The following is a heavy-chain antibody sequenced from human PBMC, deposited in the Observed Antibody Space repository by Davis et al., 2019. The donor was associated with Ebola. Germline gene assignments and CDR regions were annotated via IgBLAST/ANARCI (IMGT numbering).Heavy chain of an antibody. V-gene: IGHV3-23*01. CDR1: GFTYSIYG. Sequence: GGSLRLSCAASGFTYSIYGMSWVRQAPGKGLEWVSAISGSGDSTYYADSVKGRFTISRDNSRNTVYLQMNSLRADDTAVYYCVRDVTIWGQGTMVTVSS. CDR2: ISGSGDST. CDR3: VRDVTI. J-gene: IGHJ3*02. D-gene: IGHD2/OR15-2a*01.